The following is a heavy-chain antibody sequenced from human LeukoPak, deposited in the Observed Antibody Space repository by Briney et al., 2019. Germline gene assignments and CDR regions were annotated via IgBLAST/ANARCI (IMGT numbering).Heavy chain of an antibody. V-gene: IGHV4-59*08. D-gene: IGHD6-19*01. CDR1: GGSISGYY. CDR2: IFYSGNT. J-gene: IGHJ4*02. CDR3: ARHSSGLYYFDY. Sequence: TSETLSLTCTVSGGSISGYYWNWIRQPPGKGLEWIGHIFYSGNTNYSPSLKSRVTISVDTSKNQFSLKLTSVTAADTAIYYCARHSSGLYYFDYWGQGTLVTVSS.